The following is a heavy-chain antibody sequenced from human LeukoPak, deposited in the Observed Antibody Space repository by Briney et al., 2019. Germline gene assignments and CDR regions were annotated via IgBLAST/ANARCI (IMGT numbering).Heavy chain of an antibody. CDR2: IWDDGSNK. CDR3: ARDHSSLNYFDY. Sequence: GGSLRLSCAASGFTFSSYGMHWVRQAPDKGLEWVAVIWDDGSNKYYADSVKGRFTISRDNSKDTLFLQLNSLRLDDTAVYYCARDHSSLNYFDYWGQGTLVTVSS. V-gene: IGHV3-33*01. J-gene: IGHJ4*02. CDR1: GFTFSSYG. D-gene: IGHD6-6*01.